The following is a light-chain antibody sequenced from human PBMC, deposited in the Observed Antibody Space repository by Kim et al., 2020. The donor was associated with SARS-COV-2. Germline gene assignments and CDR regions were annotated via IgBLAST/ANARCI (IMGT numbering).Light chain of an antibody. J-gene: IGLJ2*01. CDR3: QVWDNDSAHRV. CDR2: YDK. Sequence: SVHWYRQRPGQAPVLVIHYDKDRPSGISERISASNSGDSATLTISGVEAGDEADYYCQVWDNDSAHRVFGGGTQLTVL. CDR1: S. V-gene: IGLV3-21*01.